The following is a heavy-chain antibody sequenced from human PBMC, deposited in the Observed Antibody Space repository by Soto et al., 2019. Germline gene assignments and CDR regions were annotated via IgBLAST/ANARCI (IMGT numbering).Heavy chain of an antibody. CDR2: ISYDGRNK. CDR3: ARDGIGQLEGLDY. J-gene: IGHJ4*02. V-gene: IGHV3-30*04. Sequence: PGGSLRLSCAASGFPFSSYAMHWVRQAPGEGLEWVSVISYDGRNKYYADSVKGRLTISRDNSKNTLYLQMNSLRAEDTAVYYCARDGIGQLEGLDYWGQGTLVTVSS. CDR1: GFPFSSYA. D-gene: IGHD6-6*01.